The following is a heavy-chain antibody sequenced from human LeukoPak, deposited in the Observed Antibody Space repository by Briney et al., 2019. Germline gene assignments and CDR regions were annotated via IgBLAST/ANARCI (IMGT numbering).Heavy chain of an antibody. CDR1: GYTFTSYA. J-gene: IGHJ4*02. CDR2: INAGNGNT. Sequence: GASVKVSCRASGYTFTSYAMHWVRQAPGQRLEWMGWINAGNGNTKYSQKFQGRVTITRDTSASTAYMELSSLRSEDTAVYYCAREGPDYYFDYWGQGTLVTVSS. CDR3: AREGPDYYFDY. V-gene: IGHV1-3*01.